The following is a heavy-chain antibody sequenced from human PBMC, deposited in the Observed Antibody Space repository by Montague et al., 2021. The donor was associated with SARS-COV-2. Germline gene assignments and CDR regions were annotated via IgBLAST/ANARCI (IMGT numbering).Heavy chain of an antibody. CDR3: AKMAYSDWVIGFYGMDV. Sequence: SLRLSCAASGFTFSSYSMSWVRQAPGKGLEWVSVISGSGGSTYDADSVKGRFTISRDNSKNTLYLQMNSLGAEDMAVYYCAKMAYSDWVIGFYGMDVWGQGTTVTASS. J-gene: IGHJ6*02. CDR1: GFTFSSYS. D-gene: IGHD3-9*01. V-gene: IGHV3-23*01. CDR2: ISGSGGST.